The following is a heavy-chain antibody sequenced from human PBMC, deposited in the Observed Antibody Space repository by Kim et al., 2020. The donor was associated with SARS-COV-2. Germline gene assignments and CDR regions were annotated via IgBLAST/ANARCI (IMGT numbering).Heavy chain of an antibody. Sequence: SETLSLTCTVSGGSISSYYWSWIRQPPGKGLEWIGYIYYSGSTNYNPSLKSRVTISVDTSKNQFSLKLSSVTAADTAVYYCARGVFVNYDILTGYYMAWYFDLWGRGTLVTVSS. CDR2: IYYSGST. CDR1: GGSISSYY. J-gene: IGHJ2*01. V-gene: IGHV4-59*13. CDR3: ARGVFVNYDILTGYYMAWYFDL. D-gene: IGHD3-9*01.